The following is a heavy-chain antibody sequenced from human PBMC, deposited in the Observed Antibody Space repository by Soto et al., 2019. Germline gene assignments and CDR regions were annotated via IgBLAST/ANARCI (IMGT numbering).Heavy chain of an antibody. CDR2: ISSGGGST. Sequence: EVQLLESGGGLVQPGGSLRLSCAASGLTFSSYAMNWVRQAPGKGLEWVSGISSGGGSTYYADSVKGRFTVSSDKSKNTLFLHMNSLRAEDTALYYCAKNPPAPYHYDITGYQWDFDLWGRGTLVTVSS. V-gene: IGHV3-23*01. J-gene: IGHJ2*01. CDR3: AKNPPAPYHYDITGYQWDFDL. CDR1: GLTFSSYA. D-gene: IGHD3-22*01.